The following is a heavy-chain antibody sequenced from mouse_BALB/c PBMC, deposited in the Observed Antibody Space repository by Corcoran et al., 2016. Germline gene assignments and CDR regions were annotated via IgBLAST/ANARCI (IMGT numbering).Heavy chain of an antibody. CDR3: ARWLLPGGYFDY. CDR1: GFNIKDTH. V-gene: IGHV14-3*02. Sequence: EVQLQQSGAELVKPGASVKLSCTASGFNIKDTHMHWVKQRPEQGLEWIGRIDPANGNTKYDPKFQGKATITADTSSNTAYLQLSSLTSEDTAVYYCARWLLPGGYFDYWGQGTTLTVSS. CDR2: IDPANGNT. D-gene: IGHD2-3*01. J-gene: IGHJ2*01.